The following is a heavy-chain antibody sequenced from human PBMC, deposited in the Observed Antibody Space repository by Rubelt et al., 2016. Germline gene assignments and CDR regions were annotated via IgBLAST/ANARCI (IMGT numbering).Heavy chain of an antibody. Sequence: EVQLVESGGGVVQPGRSLRLSCAASGFIFSSYAMHWVRQAPGKGLEWVANMTQDGSTTYYGDSLKGRFTISRDNAKNSLYLQMSSLRAEDTAVYYCARDIREVGATLYFDYWGQGTLVTVSS. CDR3: ARDIREVGATLYFDY. J-gene: IGHJ4*02. D-gene: IGHD1-26*01. V-gene: IGHV3-7*01. CDR1: GFIFSSYA. CDR2: MTQDGSTT.